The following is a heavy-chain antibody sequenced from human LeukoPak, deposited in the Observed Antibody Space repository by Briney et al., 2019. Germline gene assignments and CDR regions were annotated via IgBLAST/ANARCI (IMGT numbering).Heavy chain of an antibody. V-gene: IGHV1-58*02. D-gene: IGHD1-26*01. CDR1: GFTFSSSA. CDR3: AADTIVGATTLDH. Sequence: SVKVSCKASGFTFSSSAIQWVRQARGQRLEWIGWIIVGSGDTNYAQMFQERVTITRDMSTSTTYTELNNLRSDDTAVYFCAADTIVGATTLDHWGQGTLVTVSS. J-gene: IGHJ4*02. CDR2: IIVGSGDT.